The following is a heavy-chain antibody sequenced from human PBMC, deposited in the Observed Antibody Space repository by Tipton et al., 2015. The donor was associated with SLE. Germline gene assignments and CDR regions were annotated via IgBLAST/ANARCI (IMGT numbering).Heavy chain of an antibody. CDR1: GFTVSNYY. CDR3: ARTPNTLVTFFDY. V-gene: IGHV3-53*01. Sequence: SLRLSCAASGFTVSNYYMSWVRQAPGKGLEWVSVIYSGGSTYYADSVKGRFTISRDISKNTLYLQMNSLRAEDTAVYYCARTPNTLVTFFDYWGLGTLVTVSS. CDR2: IYSGGST. J-gene: IGHJ4*02. D-gene: IGHD2-21*02.